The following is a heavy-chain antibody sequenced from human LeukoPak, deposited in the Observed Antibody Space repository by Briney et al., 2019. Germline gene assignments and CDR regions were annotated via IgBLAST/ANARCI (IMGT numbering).Heavy chain of an antibody. CDR1: GFTFSSYA. J-gene: IGHJ4*02. D-gene: IGHD3-9*01. CDR2: ISGSGGST. CDR3: AKDLTGYYKPHDC. V-gene: IGHV3-23*01. Sequence: PGGSLRLSCAASGFTFSSYAMSWVRQAPGKGLEWVSAISGSGGSTYYADSVKGRFTISRDNSKNTLHLQMNSLRAEDTAIYYCAKDLTGYYKPHDCWGQGTLVTVSS.